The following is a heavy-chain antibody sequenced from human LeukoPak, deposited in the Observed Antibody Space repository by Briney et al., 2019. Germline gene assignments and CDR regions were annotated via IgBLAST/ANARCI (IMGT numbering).Heavy chain of an antibody. CDR3: AKDMTTATGFVDY. J-gene: IGHJ4*02. CDR2: INSDGSST. CDR1: GFTFSSYW. Sequence: PGGSLRLSCAASGFTFSSYWMHWVRQAPGKGLVWVSRINSDGSSTSYADSVKGRFTISRDNSKNTLYLQMNSLRAEDTAVYYCAKDMTTATGFVDYWGQGTLVTVSS. D-gene: IGHD4-17*01. V-gene: IGHV3-74*01.